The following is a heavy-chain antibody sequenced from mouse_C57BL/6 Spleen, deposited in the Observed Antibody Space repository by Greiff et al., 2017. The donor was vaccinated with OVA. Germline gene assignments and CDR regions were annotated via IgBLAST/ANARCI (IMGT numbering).Heavy chain of an antibody. CDR2: IDPSGSET. V-gene: IGHV1-52*01. CDR1: GYTFTSYW. CDR3: ASIYDGYPAYFDY. J-gene: IGHJ2*01. Sequence: QVQLQQPGAELVRPGSSVKLSCKASGYTFTSYWMHWVKQRPIQGLEWIGNIDPSGSETHYNQKFKDKATLTVDKSSSTAYMQLSSLTSEDSAVYYCASIYDGYPAYFDYWGQGTTLTVSS. D-gene: IGHD2-3*01.